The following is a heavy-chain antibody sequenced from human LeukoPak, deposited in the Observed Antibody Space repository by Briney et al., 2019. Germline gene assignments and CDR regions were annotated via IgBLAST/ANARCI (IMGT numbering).Heavy chain of an antibody. V-gene: IGHV3-20*04. J-gene: IGHJ4*02. CDR1: GFTFDDYG. CDR2: INWNGGST. CDR3: ARVLNGYSYGRPQPFDY. Sequence: AGGSLRLSCAASGFTFDDYGMSWVRQAPGKGLEWVSGINWNGGSTGYADSVKGRFTISRDNAKNSLYLQMNSLRAEDTALYYCARVLNGYSYGRPQPFDYWGQGTLVTVSS. D-gene: IGHD5-18*01.